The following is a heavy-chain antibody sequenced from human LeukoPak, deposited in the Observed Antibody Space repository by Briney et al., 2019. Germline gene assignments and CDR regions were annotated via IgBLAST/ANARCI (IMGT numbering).Heavy chain of an antibody. D-gene: IGHD1-26*01. V-gene: IGHV3-7*03. CDR2: MNIDGSEK. CDR3: ARDKIVGATYLDY. CDR1: GFTFSNYW. Sequence: GGSLRLSCAASGFTFSNYWMGWVRQAPGKRLEWVANMNIDGSEKYYADSVKGRFTISRDNAKNSLYLQLNNLRAEDTAIYYCARDKIVGATYLDYWRQGALVTVSS. J-gene: IGHJ4*02.